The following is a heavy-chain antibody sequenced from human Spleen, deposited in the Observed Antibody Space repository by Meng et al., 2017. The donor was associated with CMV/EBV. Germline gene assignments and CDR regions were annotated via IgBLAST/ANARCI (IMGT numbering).Heavy chain of an antibody. CDR1: GGSISSGSYY. CDR3: ARGRRPFDY. D-gene: IGHD1-1*01. CDR2: IYTSGST. V-gene: IGHV4-61*02. Sequence: QVQLQEAGPGLVKPSQTLSLTCTVSGGSISSGSYYWSWIRQPAGKGLEWIGRIYTSGSTNYNPSLKSRVTISVDTSKNQFSLKLSSVTAADTAVYYCARGRRPFDYWGQGTLVTVSS. J-gene: IGHJ4*02.